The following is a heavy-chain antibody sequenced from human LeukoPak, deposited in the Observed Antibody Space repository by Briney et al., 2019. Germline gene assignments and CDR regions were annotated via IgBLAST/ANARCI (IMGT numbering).Heavy chain of an antibody. V-gene: IGHV4-34*01. J-gene: IGHJ4*02. CDR3: ARDLGSSWAQ. D-gene: IGHD6-13*01. CDR2: INHSGST. Sequence: PSETLSLTCAAYGGSFSGYYWSWIRQPPGKGLEWIGEINHSGSTNYNPSLKSRVTISVDTSKNQFSLKLSSVTAADTAVYYCARDLGSSWAQWGQGTLVTVSS. CDR1: GGSFSGYY.